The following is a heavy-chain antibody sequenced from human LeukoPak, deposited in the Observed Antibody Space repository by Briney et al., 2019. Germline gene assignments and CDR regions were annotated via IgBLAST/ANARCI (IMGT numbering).Heavy chain of an antibody. CDR3: VLVGATPANWFDP. CDR1: GYTLTELS. Sequence: ASVKVSCKVSGYTLTELSMHWVRQAPGKGLEWMGGFDPEDGETIYAQKFQGRVTMTGGTSTDTAYMELSSLRSEDTAVYYCVLVGATPANWFDPWGQGTLVTVSS. V-gene: IGHV1-24*01. J-gene: IGHJ5*02. D-gene: IGHD1-26*01. CDR2: FDPEDGET.